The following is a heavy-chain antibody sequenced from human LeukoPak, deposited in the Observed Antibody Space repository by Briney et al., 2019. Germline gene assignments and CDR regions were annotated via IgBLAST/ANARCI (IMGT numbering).Heavy chain of an antibody. CDR1: ASAFSRSW. D-gene: IGHD5-12*01. J-gene: IGHJ4*02. Sequence: GGSLRLSCEASASAFSRSWMSWVRQAPGKGLEWVAVISYDGSNKYYADSVKGRFTISRDNSKNTLYLQMNSLRAEDTAVYYCAKERASGYDSVATPYYFDYWGQGTLVTVSS. CDR3: AKERASGYDSVATPYYFDY. V-gene: IGHV3-30*18. CDR2: ISYDGSNK.